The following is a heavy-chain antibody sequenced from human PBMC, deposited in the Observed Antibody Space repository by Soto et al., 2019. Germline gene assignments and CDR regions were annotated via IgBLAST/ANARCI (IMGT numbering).Heavy chain of an antibody. Sequence: SETLSLTCTVSGGSISSYYWSWIRQPPGKGLEWIGYIYYSGSTNYNPSLKSRVTISVDTSKNQFSLKLSSVTAADTAVYYCARGLNLYYGTFDPWGQGTLVTVSS. V-gene: IGHV4-59*01. CDR2: IYYSGST. J-gene: IGHJ5*02. CDR3: ARGLNLYYGTFDP. D-gene: IGHD3-10*01. CDR1: GGSISSYY.